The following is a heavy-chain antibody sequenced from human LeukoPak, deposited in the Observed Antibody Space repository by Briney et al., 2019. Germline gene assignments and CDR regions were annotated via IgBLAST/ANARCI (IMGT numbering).Heavy chain of an antibody. CDR3: ARDGDRVATIPELDY. J-gene: IGHJ4*02. D-gene: IGHD5-12*01. CDR1: GYTFTGYY. V-gene: IGHV1-2*06. CDR2: INPNSGGT. Sequence: ASVKVSCKASGYTFTGYYMHWVRQAPGQGLEWMGRINPNSGGTNYAQKLQGRVTMTTDTSTSTAYMELRRLRSDDTAGYYCARDGDRVATIPELDYWGQGALVTVSS.